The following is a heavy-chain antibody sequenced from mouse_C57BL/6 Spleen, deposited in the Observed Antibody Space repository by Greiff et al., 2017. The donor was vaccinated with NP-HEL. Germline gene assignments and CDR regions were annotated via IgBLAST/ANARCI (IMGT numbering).Heavy chain of an antibody. V-gene: IGHV2-5*01. J-gene: IGHJ4*01. CDR2: IWRGGST. CDR1: GFSLTSYG. Sequence: QVQLQQSGPGLVQPSQSLSITCTVSGFSLTSYGVHWVRQSPGKGLEWLGVIWRGGSTDYNAAFMSRLSITKDNSKSQVFFKMNSLQADDTAIYYCAKNYYDYDNYYAKDYWGQGTSVTVAS. CDR3: AKNYYDYDNYYAKDY. D-gene: IGHD2-4*01.